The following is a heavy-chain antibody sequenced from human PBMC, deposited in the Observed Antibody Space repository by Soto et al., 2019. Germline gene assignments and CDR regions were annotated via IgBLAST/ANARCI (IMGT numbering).Heavy chain of an antibody. CDR2: MNPNSGNT. D-gene: IGHD3-10*01. V-gene: IGHV1-8*01. Sequence: QVQLVQSGAEVKKPGASVKVSCKASGYTFTSYDINWVRQATGQGLEWMGWMNPNSGNTVYAQKFQGRVTMTRNTSISTAYMELSSLRSEDTAVYYCARRYQAFGKYYFDYWGQGTLVTVSS. CDR1: GYTFTSYD. J-gene: IGHJ4*02. CDR3: ARRYQAFGKYYFDY.